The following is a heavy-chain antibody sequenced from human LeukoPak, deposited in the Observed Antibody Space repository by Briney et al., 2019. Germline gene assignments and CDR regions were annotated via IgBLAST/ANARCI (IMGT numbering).Heavy chain of an antibody. D-gene: IGHD3-10*01. Sequence: PGGSLILSCAASGFTFRSYWMNWVRQAPGKGLEWVANIKQDGSEKHYVDSVKGRFTISRDNAKSSLYLQMNSLRAEDTAVYYCARVTYYYGSGSYFHAFDIWGQGTMVTVSS. J-gene: IGHJ3*02. CDR2: IKQDGSEK. CDR1: GFTFRSYW. V-gene: IGHV3-7*03. CDR3: ARVTYYYGSGSYFHAFDI.